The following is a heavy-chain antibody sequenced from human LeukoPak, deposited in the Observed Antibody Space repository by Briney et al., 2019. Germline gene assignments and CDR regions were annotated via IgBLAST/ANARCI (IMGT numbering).Heavy chain of an antibody. Sequence: PGGSLRLSCSASGFTVSTNYMTWIRQAPGKGLEWVSVIYSGGSTYYADSVKNRFTISRDNSKNTLYLQMNSLRAEDTAVYYCARDSGRWLVRYYFDYWGQGTLVTVSS. CDR1: GFTVSTNY. V-gene: IGHV3-66*01. CDR3: ARDSGRWLVRYYFDY. CDR2: IYSGGST. J-gene: IGHJ4*02. D-gene: IGHD6-19*01.